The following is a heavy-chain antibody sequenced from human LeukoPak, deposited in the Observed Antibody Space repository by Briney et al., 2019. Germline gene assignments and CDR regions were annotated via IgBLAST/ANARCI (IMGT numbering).Heavy chain of an antibody. CDR2: INPNSGGT. V-gene: IGHV1-2*06. CDR1: GYTFTGYY. CDR3: ARDLPSPTISVADDY. J-gene: IGHJ4*02. D-gene: IGHD6-19*01. Sequence: GVSVKVSCRASGYTFTGYYMFWLRQAPGQGLELMGRINPNSGGTNYAQKFQGRVTMTRDTSITTAYMELSSLRSDDTAVYYCARDLPSPTISVADDYWGQGTLVTVSS.